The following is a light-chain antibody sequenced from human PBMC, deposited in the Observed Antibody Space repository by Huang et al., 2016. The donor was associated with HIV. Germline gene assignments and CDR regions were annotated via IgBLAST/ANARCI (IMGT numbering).Light chain of an antibody. V-gene: IGKV3-11*01. Sequence: EIVLTQSPATLSLSPWERATVSCRASQNINDFLAWYQQTPGQPPRLLIYDASTRASGIPARFSGNGSGTHFTLMISSLEPEDFAIYYCQQRSTWPRSITFGQGTRLEI. CDR3: QQRSTWPRSIT. CDR2: DAS. J-gene: IGKJ5*01. CDR1: QNINDF.